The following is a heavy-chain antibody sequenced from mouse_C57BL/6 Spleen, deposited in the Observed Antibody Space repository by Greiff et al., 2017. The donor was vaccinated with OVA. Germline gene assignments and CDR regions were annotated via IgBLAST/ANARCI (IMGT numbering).Heavy chain of an antibody. V-gene: IGHV1-52*01. D-gene: IGHD1-1*01. CDR1: GYTFTSYW. J-gene: IGHJ2*01. CDR3: ARNYYYGSVDY. Sequence: VQLQQPGAELVRPGSSVKLSCKASGYTFTSYWMHWVKQRPIQGLEWIGNIDPSDSETRYNQKFKDKATLTVDKSSSTAYMQLSSLTSEDSAVYYCARNYYYGSVDYWGQGTTLTVSS. CDR2: IDPSDSET.